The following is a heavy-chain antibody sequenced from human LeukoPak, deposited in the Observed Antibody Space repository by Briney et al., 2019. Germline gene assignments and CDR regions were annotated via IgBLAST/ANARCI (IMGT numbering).Heavy chain of an antibody. Sequence: PSETLSLTCTVSGGSISSYYWSWIRQPPGKGLEWIGYIYYSGSTNYNPSLKSRVTISVDTSKNQFSLKLSSVTAADTAVYYCARGVAAVVLAGWGQGTLVTVSS. CDR1: GGSISSYY. CDR2: IYYSGST. J-gene: IGHJ4*02. CDR3: ARGVAAVVLAG. D-gene: IGHD6-13*01. V-gene: IGHV4-59*01.